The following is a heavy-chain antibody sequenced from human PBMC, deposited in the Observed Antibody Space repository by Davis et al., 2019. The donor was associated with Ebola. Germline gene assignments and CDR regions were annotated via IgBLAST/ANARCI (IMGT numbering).Heavy chain of an antibody. CDR3: ARATFGYNSGWYADY. J-gene: IGHJ4*02. D-gene: IGHD6-19*01. V-gene: IGHV1-3*01. CDR1: GFTFSSYG. CDR2: INAGNGNT. Sequence: GESLKISCAASGFTFSSYGMHWVRQAPGQRLEWMGWINAGNGNTKYSQKFQGRVTITRDTSASTAYLDLSSLRSDEPAVFYCARATFGYNSGWYADYWGQGTLVTVSS.